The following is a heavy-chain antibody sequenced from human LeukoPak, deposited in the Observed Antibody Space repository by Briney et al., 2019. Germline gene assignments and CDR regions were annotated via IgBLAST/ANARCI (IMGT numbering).Heavy chain of an antibody. D-gene: IGHD5-24*01. V-gene: IGHV4-39*01. CDR1: GGSITSSSYY. Sequence: SETLSLTCTVSGGSITSSSYYWGWIRQPPGKGLEWIGSIYYTGSTYNNPSLQSRVTISVDPSKNKFSLKLNSVTAADTAVYYCARPLTVTIPDAFDIWGQGTLVTVSS. J-gene: IGHJ3*02. CDR2: IYYTGST. CDR3: ARPLTVTIPDAFDI.